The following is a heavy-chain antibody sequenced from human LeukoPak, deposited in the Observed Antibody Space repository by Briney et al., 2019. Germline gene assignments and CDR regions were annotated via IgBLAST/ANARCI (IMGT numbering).Heavy chain of an antibody. Sequence: PGGSLRLSCAASGFTFSSYGMSWVRQAPGKGLEWVSGISGGGDSPYYADPVKGRFTISRDNSKTTVYLQMNSLRAEDTAVYYCATNIVVVPAARGAFDIWGQGTMVTVSS. V-gene: IGHV3-23*01. CDR1: GFTFSSYG. J-gene: IGHJ3*02. CDR2: ISGGGDSP. CDR3: ATNIVVVPAARGAFDI. D-gene: IGHD2-2*01.